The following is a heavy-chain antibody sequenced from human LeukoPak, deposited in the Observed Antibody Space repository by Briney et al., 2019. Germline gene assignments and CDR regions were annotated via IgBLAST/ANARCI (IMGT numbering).Heavy chain of an antibody. D-gene: IGHD3-10*01. CDR3: AKDTNYGSANLDAFDM. J-gene: IGHJ3*02. Sequence: GGSLRLSCAASGFTFDDYAMHWVRQAPGKGPEWVSGISWNGGTIDYADSVKGRFTISRDNAKKSLYLQMNSLRAEDTALYYCAKDTNYGSANLDAFDMWGQGTMVTVSS. CDR1: GFTFDDYA. V-gene: IGHV3-9*01. CDR2: ISWNGGTI.